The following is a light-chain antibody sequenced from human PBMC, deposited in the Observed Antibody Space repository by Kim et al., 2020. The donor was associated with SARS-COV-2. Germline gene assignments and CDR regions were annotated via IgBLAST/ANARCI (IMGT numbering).Light chain of an antibody. CDR2: GSS. J-gene: IGKJ2*02. Sequence: EIVLTQSPAPLSLSPGERATLSRRASQSVSDNYLAWYQQKPGQAPRLLIYGSSSRDTGIPDRFSGSGSGTDFTLTISRLEPEDFAVYYCQQYDTSPSCTFGQGTKLEI. CDR3: QQYDTSPSCT. V-gene: IGKV3-20*01. CDR1: QSVSDNY.